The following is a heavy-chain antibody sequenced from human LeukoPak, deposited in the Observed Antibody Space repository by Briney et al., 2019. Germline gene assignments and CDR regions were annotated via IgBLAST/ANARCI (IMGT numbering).Heavy chain of an antibody. Sequence: ASVKVSCKASGGTFSSYAISWVRQAPGQGLEWMGGITPIFGTANYAQKFQGRVTITADESTSTAYMELSSLRSEDTAVYYCARFSLTAIPKRTNYYYYGMDVWGQGTTVTVSS. CDR2: ITPIFGTA. J-gene: IGHJ6*02. CDR3: ARFSLTAIPKRTNYYYYGMDV. D-gene: IGHD2-21*02. V-gene: IGHV1-69*13. CDR1: GGTFSSYA.